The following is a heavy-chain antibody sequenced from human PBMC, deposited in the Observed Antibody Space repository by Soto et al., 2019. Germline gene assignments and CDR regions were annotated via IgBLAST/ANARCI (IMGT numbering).Heavy chain of an antibody. CDR2: INPSGGST. D-gene: IGHD1-26*01. V-gene: IGHV1-46*01. CDR1: GYTFTSNY. J-gene: IGHJ4*02. Sequence: ASVKPSCTECGYTFTSNYMHWVRQAPGQGLEWMGIINPSGGSTSYAQKFQGRVTMTRDTSTSTVYMELSSLRSEDTAVYYCASSEVGATPSDYWGQGTLVTVSS. CDR3: ASSEVGATPSDY.